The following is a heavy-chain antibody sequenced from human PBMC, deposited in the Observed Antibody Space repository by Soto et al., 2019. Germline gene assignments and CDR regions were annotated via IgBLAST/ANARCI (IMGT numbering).Heavy chain of an antibody. CDR1: GGAFSSHA. J-gene: IGHJ6*02. CDR2: IIPVFGSA. Sequence: QVQLVQSGAEVKKPGSSVKVSCEASGGAFSSHAITWVRQARGPGLEWMGWIIPVFGSAIYAQRFQGRLTITADASTNTAYMELSSLRSEDTAVYYCARASHPPARSGDITRGDVWGQGTTVTVA. V-gene: IGHV1-69*01. D-gene: IGHD5-12*01. CDR3: ARASHPPARSGDITRGDV.